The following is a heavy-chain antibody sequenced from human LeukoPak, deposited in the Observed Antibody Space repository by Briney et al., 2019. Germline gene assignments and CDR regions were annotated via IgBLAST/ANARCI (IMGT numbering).Heavy chain of an antibody. D-gene: IGHD3-22*01. Sequence: AAVKVSCKCSGGTFSSYAICWVRQALGQGLEWMGGILPIFGTANYAQKFQGRVTITADESTSTVYMELSSLSSEDTAVYYCARGTGDRSGYYSVYWGQATQVTVSS. J-gene: IGHJ4*02. CDR3: ARGTGDRSGYYSVY. V-gene: IGHV1-69*13. CDR2: ILPIFGTA. CDR1: GGTFSSYA.